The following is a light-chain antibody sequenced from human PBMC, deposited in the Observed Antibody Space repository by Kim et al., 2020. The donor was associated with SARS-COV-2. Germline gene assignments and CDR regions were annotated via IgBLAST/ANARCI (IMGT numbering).Light chain of an antibody. J-gene: IGLJ3*02. CDR2: VNNDGSH. Sequence: APLVASVKLSCTLNSGHIGNSIAWHQQQPDTGPRYLMKVNNDGSHSKGDVIPARFSGSSSGAERYLTISSLQSVDEADYSCQSCGVFGGGTQLTVL. CDR1: SGHIGNS. CDR3: QSCGV. V-gene: IGLV4-69*01.